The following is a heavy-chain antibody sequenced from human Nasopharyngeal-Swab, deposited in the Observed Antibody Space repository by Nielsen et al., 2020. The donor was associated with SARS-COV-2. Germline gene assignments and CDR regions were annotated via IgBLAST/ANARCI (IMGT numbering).Heavy chain of an antibody. CDR1: GGSISSSSYY. CDR2: IYYSGST. J-gene: IGHJ3*02. CDR3: ARRGDCVWGSYRLILAFDI. V-gene: IGHV4-39*01. Sequence: SETLSLTCTVSGGSISSSSYYWGWIRQPPGKGLEWFGSIYYSGSTYYNPSLKSRVTISVDTSKNQFSLKLSSVTAADTAVYYCARRGDCVWGSYRLILAFDIWGQGTMVTVSS. D-gene: IGHD3-16*02.